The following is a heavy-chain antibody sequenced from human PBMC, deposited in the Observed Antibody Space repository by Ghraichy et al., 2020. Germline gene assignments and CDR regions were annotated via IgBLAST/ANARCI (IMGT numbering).Heavy chain of an antibody. D-gene: IGHD1-7*01. CDR3: ARGYNWNSHYFDY. CDR1: GFTVSSNY. Sequence: GALRLSCAASGFTVSSNYMSWVRQVPGKGLEWVSVIYSGGSTYYADSVKGRFTISRDNSKNTLYLQMNSLRAEDTAVYYCARGYNWNSHYFDYWGQGTLVTVSS. CDR2: IYSGGST. V-gene: IGHV3-66*01. J-gene: IGHJ4*02.